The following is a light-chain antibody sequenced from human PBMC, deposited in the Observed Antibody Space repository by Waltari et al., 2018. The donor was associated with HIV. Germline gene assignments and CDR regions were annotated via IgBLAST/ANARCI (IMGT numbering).Light chain of an antibody. Sequence: QSALTQPASVSGSPGQSITISCTGTSSDVGGYNYVSWYPQHPGKAPQLMIYDVSNRPSGVSNSFSGSKFCNTASLTISGLQAEDEADYYCSSYTSSSTLVVFGGGTKLTVL. V-gene: IGLV2-14*03. CDR1: SSDVGGYNY. CDR3: SSYTSSSTLVV. CDR2: DVS. J-gene: IGLJ2*01.